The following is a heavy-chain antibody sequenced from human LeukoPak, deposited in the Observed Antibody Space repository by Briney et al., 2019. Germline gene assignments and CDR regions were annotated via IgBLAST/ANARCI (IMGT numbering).Heavy chain of an antibody. J-gene: IGHJ4*02. V-gene: IGHV3-33*01. D-gene: IGHD3-10*01. CDR3: ARVMSYYNSGTYYNSFDY. CDR2: IWFDEYSK. Sequence: PGGSLRLSCVASGFIFSNYGMHWVRQAPGKGLEWVAIIWFDEYSKSYADSVKGRFTISRDNANNSLSLQMNSLSPEDTAVYYCARVMSYYNSGTYYNSFDYWGQGTLVTVSS. CDR1: GFIFSNYG.